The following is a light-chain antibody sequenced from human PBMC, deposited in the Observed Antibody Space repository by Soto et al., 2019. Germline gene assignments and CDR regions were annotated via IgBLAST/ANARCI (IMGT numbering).Light chain of an antibody. CDR2: QTS. V-gene: IGKV3-11*01. CDR1: QYINTR. Sequence: EIVLTQSPATLSSFPGDRVTLSCRASQYINTRLAWYQHRPGQAPRLLIYQTSIRAAGIPARFSASGTWTDFTLTISDVQPEDFAVYYCHQRQSWPRTFGQGTKVDI. J-gene: IGKJ1*01. CDR3: HQRQSWPRT.